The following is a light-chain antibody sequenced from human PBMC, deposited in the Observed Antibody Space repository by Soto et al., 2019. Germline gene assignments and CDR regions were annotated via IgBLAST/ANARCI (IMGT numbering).Light chain of an antibody. Sequence: QSVLTQPDSVSGSDGQSITISCTGTSSDVGGYNYVSWYQQRPGKVPKLMIFEVSNRPSGVSNRFSGSKSDNTASLTISGLQGDDEADYYCSSYTGNSPFFVFGTGTKV. J-gene: IGLJ1*01. CDR1: SSDVGGYNY. CDR3: SSYTGNSPFFV. V-gene: IGLV2-14*01. CDR2: EVS.